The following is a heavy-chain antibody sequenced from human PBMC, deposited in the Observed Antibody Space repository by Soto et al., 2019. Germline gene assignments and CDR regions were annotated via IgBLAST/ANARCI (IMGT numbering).Heavy chain of an antibody. CDR3: ARPGDSSESWFDP. J-gene: IGHJ5*02. V-gene: IGHV4-39*01. D-gene: IGHD6-19*01. CDR1: GGSISSSSYY. Sequence: SETLSLTCTVSGGSISSSSYYWGWIRQPPGKGLEWIGSIYYSGSTYYNPSLKSRVTISVDTSKNQFSLKLSSVTAADTAVYYCARPGDSSESWFDPWGQGTLVTVSS. CDR2: IYYSGST.